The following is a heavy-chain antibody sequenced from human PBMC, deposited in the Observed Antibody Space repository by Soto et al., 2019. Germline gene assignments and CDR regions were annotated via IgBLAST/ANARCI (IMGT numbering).Heavy chain of an antibody. J-gene: IGHJ6*02. CDR3: ARDHREGSYSKYYGMDV. CDR1: GFTFSSYA. D-gene: IGHD4-4*01. Sequence: LRLSCAASGFTFSSYAMSWVRQAPGKGLEWVSAISGSGGSTYYADSVKGRFTISRDNSKNTLYLQMNSLRAEGTAVYYCARDHREGSYSKYYGMDVWGQGTTVTVSS. CDR2: ISGSGGST. V-gene: IGHV3-23*01.